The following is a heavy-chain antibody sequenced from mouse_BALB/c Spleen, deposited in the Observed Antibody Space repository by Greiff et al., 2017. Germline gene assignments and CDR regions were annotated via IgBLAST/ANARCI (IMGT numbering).Heavy chain of an antibody. J-gene: IGHJ2*01. CDR3: AREGDGYYLDY. CDR1: GFTFSSYA. CDR2: ISSGGST. V-gene: IGHV5-6-5*01. Sequence: EVKVVESGGGLVKPGGSLKLSCAASGFTFSSYAMSWVRQTPEKRLEWVASISSGGSTYYPDSVKGRFTIYRDNARNIMYLQMSSLRSEDTAMYYCAREGDGYYLDYWGQGTTGTGSA. D-gene: IGHD2-3*01.